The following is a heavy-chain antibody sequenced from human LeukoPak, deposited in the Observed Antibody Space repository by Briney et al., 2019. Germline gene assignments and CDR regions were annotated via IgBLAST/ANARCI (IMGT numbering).Heavy chain of an antibody. CDR3: AKDYYYDSSGPKDY. CDR2: IKQDGSEK. V-gene: IGHV3-7*01. CDR1: GFTFTSYW. D-gene: IGHD3-22*01. J-gene: IGHJ4*02. Sequence: GGSLRLSCAASGFTFTSYWMTWVRQAPGKGLEWVANIKQDGSEKYYVDSVKGRFTISRDNAKNSLYLQMNSLRAEDTAVYYCAKDYYYDSSGPKDYWGQGTLVTVSS.